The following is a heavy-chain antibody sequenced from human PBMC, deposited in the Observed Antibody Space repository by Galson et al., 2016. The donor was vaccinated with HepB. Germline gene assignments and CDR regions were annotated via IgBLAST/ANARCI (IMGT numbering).Heavy chain of an antibody. CDR2: IIPIFGTV. CDR3: ARSFVEGYCSSTSCEVRRFDP. V-gene: IGHV1-69*06. D-gene: IGHD2-2*01. J-gene: IGHJ5*02. CDR1: GGSFSLYE. Sequence: SGGSFSLYEITWVRQAPGQGLEWMGGIIPIFGTVNYVQKFQGRVTITADKSTSTAYMELSSLRSEDTAVYYCARSFVEGYCSSTSCEVRRFDPWGQGTLVTVSS.